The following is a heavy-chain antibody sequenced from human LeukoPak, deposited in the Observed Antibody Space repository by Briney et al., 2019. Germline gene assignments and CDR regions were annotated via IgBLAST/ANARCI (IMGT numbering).Heavy chain of an antibody. CDR1: GGSISSYY. Sequence: PSETLSLTCTVSGGSISSYYWSWIRQPPGKGLEWIGYIYYSGSTNYNPSLKSRVTISVDTSKNQFSLKLSSVTAADTAVYYCAGYSSGYYSLDYWGQGTLVTVSS. J-gene: IGHJ4*02. CDR2: IYYSGST. CDR3: AGYSSGYYSLDY. D-gene: IGHD3-22*01. V-gene: IGHV4-59*01.